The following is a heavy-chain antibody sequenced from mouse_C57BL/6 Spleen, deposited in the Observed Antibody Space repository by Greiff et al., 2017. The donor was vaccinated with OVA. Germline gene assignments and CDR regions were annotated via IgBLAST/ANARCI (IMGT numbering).Heavy chain of an antibody. CDR3: ARNSSGTGY. Sequence: VKLMESGAELARPGASVKLSCKASGYTFTSYGISWVKQRTGQGLEWIGEIYPRSGNTYYNEKFKGKATLTADKSSSTAYMELRSLTSEDSAVYFCARNSSGTGYWGQGTTLTVSS. J-gene: IGHJ2*01. CDR2: IYPRSGNT. D-gene: IGHD3-2*02. CDR1: GYTFTSYG. V-gene: IGHV1-81*01.